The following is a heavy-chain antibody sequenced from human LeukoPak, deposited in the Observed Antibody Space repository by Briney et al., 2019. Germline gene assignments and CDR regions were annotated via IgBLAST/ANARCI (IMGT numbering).Heavy chain of an antibody. J-gene: IGHJ6*02. Sequence: GGSLRLSCIASGFIFGDHAMSWVRQAPGKGLEWVGFITSKAYGATTEYAASVKGRFTISRDDSNGIAYLQMDYLKTEDTALYYCSRGPILLWIHNGMDVWGQGTTVTVSS. CDR3: SRGPILLWIHNGMDV. V-gene: IGHV3-49*04. D-gene: IGHD3-10*01. CDR1: GFIFGDHA. CDR2: ITSKAYGATT.